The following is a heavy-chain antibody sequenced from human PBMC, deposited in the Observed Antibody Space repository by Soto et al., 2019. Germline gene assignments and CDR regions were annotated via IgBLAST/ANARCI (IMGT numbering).Heavy chain of an antibody. Sequence: PGGSLRLSYAASGFTFSSYAMSWVLQAPGKGLEWVSTISGSGGSTYYADSLKGRFTISRDNSKNTLFLQMSSQRAEDTAVYYCAKEAVSGWYYFDYWGPGTLVTVSS. J-gene: IGHJ4*02. CDR2: ISGSGGST. V-gene: IGHV3-23*01. CDR3: AKEAVSGWYYFDY. D-gene: IGHD6-19*01. CDR1: GFTFSSYA.